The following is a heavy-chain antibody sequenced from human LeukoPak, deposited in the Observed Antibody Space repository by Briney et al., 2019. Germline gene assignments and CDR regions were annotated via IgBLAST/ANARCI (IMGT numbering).Heavy chain of an antibody. J-gene: IGHJ4*02. D-gene: IGHD3-22*01. CDR2: IYYSGST. V-gene: IGHV4-59*01. CDR1: GGSISSYY. CDR3: ARARYDSSGYRFDY. Sequence: SETLSLTCTVSGGSISSYYWSWIRQPPGKGLEWIGYIYYSGSTNYNPSLKSRVTISVDTSKNQFSLKLSSVTAADTAAYYCARARYDSSGYRFDYWGQGTLVTVSS.